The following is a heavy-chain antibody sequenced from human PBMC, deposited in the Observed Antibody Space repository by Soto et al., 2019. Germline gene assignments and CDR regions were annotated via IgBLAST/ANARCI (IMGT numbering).Heavy chain of an antibody. CDR1: GFTFSSYS. V-gene: IGHV3-21*01. J-gene: IGHJ4*02. CDR3: ARDPSQDYYDSSGYYPFDY. Sequence: PGGSLRLSCAASGFTFSSYSMNWVRQAPGKGLEWVSSISSSSSYIYYADSVKGRFTISRDNAKNSLYLQMNSLRAEDTAVYYCARDPSQDYYDSSGYYPFDYWGQGTLVTVSS. D-gene: IGHD3-22*01. CDR2: ISSSSSYI.